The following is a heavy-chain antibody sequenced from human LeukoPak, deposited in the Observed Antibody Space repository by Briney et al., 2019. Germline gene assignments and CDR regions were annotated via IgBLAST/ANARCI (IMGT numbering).Heavy chain of an antibody. V-gene: IGHV3-9*01. CDR1: GGSISSYY. D-gene: IGHD6-19*01. Sequence: LSLTCTVSGGSISSYYWSWVRQPPGKGLEWVSGISWNSGSIDYADSVKGRFTISRDNAKNSPYLQMNSLRVEDTAFYYCAKDNRRHYTSGPNPDSLHWGQGALVTVSS. CDR2: ISWNSGSI. CDR3: AKDNRRHYTSGPNPDSLH. J-gene: IGHJ4*02.